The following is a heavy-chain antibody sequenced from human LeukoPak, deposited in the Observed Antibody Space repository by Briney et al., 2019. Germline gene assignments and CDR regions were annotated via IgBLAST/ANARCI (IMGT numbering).Heavy chain of an antibody. CDR1: GFIFSRYW. CDR3: VRDFGESSGYYFDY. CDR2: INGDRSTL. Sequence: GGSLRLSCAASGFIFSRYWMHWVRQAPGKGLVWVSRINGDRSTLSYADSVKGRFTISRDNAKNTLYLQMNSLRAEDTAVYYCVRDFGESSGYYFDYWGQGTLVTVSS. V-gene: IGHV3-74*01. J-gene: IGHJ4*02. D-gene: IGHD3-22*01.